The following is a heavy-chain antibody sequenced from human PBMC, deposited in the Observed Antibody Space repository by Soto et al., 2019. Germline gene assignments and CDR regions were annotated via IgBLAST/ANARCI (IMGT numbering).Heavy chain of an antibody. J-gene: IGHJ2*01. CDR2: ISYDGSNK. V-gene: IGHV3-30-3*01. CDR1: GFTFSSYA. CDR3: ARSRYGDYFSGWYFDL. D-gene: IGHD4-17*01. Sequence: QVQLVESGGGVVQPGRSLRLSCAASGFTFSSYAMHWVRQAPGKGLEWVAVISYDGSNKYYADSVKGRFTISRDNSKNTLYLQMNSLRAEDTAVYYCARSRYGDYFSGWYFDLWGRGTLLTVSS.